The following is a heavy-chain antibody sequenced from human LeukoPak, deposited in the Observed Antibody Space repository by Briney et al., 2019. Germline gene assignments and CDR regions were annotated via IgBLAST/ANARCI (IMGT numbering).Heavy chain of an antibody. J-gene: IGHJ6*02. CDR3: ARGDMVRTTYYYYGMDV. CDR2: IYYSGST. Sequence: SETLSLTCTVSGGSNSSYYWSWIRQPPGKGLEWIGYIYYSGSTNYNPSLKSRVTISVDTSKNQFSLKLSSVTAADTAVYYCARGDMVRTTYYYYGMDVWGQGTTVTVSS. CDR1: GGSNSSYY. V-gene: IGHV4-59*01. D-gene: IGHD3-10*01.